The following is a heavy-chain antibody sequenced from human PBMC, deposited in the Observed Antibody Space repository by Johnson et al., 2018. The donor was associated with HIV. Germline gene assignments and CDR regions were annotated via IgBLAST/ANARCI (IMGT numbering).Heavy chain of an antibody. D-gene: IGHD2-8*01. CDR1: GFTFDDYA. J-gene: IGHJ3*02. CDR2: LSWIGGNL. CDR3: AKDLDTTGEAPGVFDI. V-gene: IGHV3-9*01. Sequence: VQLVESGGGLVQPGRSLRLSCAASGFTFDDYAMHWVRQAPGKGLEWVSGLSWIGGNLGYADSVVGRFTLSRDNARNSLYLQMNSLRPEDTALYYCAKDLDTTGEAPGVFDIWGQGTMVTVSS.